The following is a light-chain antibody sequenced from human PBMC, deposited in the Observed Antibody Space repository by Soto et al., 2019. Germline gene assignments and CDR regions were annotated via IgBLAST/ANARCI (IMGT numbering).Light chain of an antibody. CDR1: QTIDGF. CDR2: AAS. V-gene: IGKV1-39*01. CDR3: QQSYTTLGT. J-gene: IGKJ1*01. Sequence: IQMTQSPSSLSAFVGDRVTITCRASQTIDGFLNWYQQKPGKAPNLLIYAASSLQSGVPSRFSGSGSGTEFTLTISSLQPEDFATYYCQQSYTTLGTFGQGTKVEIK.